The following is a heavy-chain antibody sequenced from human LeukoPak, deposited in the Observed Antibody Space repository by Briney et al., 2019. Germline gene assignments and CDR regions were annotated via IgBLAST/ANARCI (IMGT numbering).Heavy chain of an antibody. Sequence: SVKVSCKASGYTFTSYAMHWVRQAPRQRLEWMGGIIPIFGTANYAQKFQGRVTITTDESTSTAYMELSSLRSEDTAVYYCARDIGVDTAMGYYYYYMDVWGKGTTVTVSS. D-gene: IGHD5-18*01. V-gene: IGHV1-69*05. J-gene: IGHJ6*03. CDR2: IIPIFGTA. CDR3: ARDIGVDTAMGYYYYYMDV. CDR1: GYTFTSYA.